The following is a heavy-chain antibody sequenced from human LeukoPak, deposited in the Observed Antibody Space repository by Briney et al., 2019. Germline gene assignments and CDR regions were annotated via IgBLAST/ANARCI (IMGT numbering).Heavy chain of an antibody. CDR2: IKQDGSEK. Sequence: GGSLRLSCAASGFAFSSYWMSWVRQAPGKGLEWVANIKQDGSEKYYVDSVKGRFTISRDNAKSSLYLQMNSLRAEDTAVYYCARRRYCSSTSCYEFDYWGQGTLVTVSS. J-gene: IGHJ4*02. CDR1: GFAFSSYW. D-gene: IGHD2-2*01. V-gene: IGHV3-7*01. CDR3: ARRRYCSSTSCYEFDY.